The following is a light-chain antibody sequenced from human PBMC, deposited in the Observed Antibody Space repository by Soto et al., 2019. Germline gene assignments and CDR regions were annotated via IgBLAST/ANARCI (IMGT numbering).Light chain of an antibody. Sequence: EIVLTQSPVTLSLSPGERATLSCRASQSVSSSYLAWYQQKPGQAPRLLIYGASSRATGIPDRFSGSGSGTDFTLTISRLEPEDFAVYYCQQYGSSPKITFGGGTKVDIK. CDR2: GAS. CDR1: QSVSSSY. V-gene: IGKV3-20*01. J-gene: IGKJ4*01. CDR3: QQYGSSPKIT.